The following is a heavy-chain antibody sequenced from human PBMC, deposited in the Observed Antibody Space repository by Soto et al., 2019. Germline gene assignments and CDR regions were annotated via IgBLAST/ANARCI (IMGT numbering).Heavy chain of an antibody. CDR1: GFSFSTYA. D-gene: IGHD5-18*01. J-gene: IGHJ4*02. CDR2: ISGSGGST. CDR3: AKSGYSYGRFDD. V-gene: IGHV3-23*01. Sequence: EVQLLESGGGLVQPGGSLRLSCAASGFSFSTYAMSWVRQAPGKGLEWVSAISGSGGSTYYADSVKGRFTISRDNSKNTLYMQVNSLRAEDTAVYYCAKSGYSYGRFDDWGQGTLVTVSS.